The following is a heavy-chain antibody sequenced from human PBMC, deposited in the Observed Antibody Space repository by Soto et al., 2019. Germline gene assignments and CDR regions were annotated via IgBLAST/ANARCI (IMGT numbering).Heavy chain of an antibody. J-gene: IGHJ4*02. V-gene: IGHV4-31*03. CDR3: AKSSVRGIKHS. CDR2: IYFSGSA. Sequence: QVQLQESGPGLVKPSQTLSLTCTVSGDSLSRGGYYWSWIRQHPGKGLEWIGYIYFSGSAYYNPSLKSRVTMSIDTYKNQFSLRLTSLTAADTAVYYCAKSSVRGIKHSWGQGTLAIVSS. CDR1: GDSLSRGGYY. D-gene: IGHD3-10*01.